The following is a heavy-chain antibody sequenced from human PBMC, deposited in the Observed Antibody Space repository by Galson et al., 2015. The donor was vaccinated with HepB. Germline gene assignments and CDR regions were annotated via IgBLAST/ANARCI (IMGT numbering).Heavy chain of an antibody. D-gene: IGHD6-19*01. Sequence: SAISGDSVSSKSAAWNWIRQSPSRGLEWLGRTYYRSKWYNDYAVSVKSRMTINPDTSKNQFSLQLNSVTPEDTAVYYCAREVGYSSGWYQGFNYGMDVWGQGTTVTVSS. V-gene: IGHV6-1*01. CDR1: GDSVSSKSAA. CDR2: TYYRSKWYN. J-gene: IGHJ6*02. CDR3: AREVGYSSGWYQGFNYGMDV.